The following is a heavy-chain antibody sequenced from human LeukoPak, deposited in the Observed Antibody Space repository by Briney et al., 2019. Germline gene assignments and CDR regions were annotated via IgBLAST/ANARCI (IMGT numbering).Heavy chain of an antibody. J-gene: IGHJ4*02. D-gene: IGHD6-6*01. CDR1: RFSFSNYW. CDR2: INQDGSVK. CDR3: ARIGYSSSSFDC. V-gene: IGHV3-7*01. Sequence: GGSLRLSCAASRFSFSNYWMSWVRQTPGKGLEWVANINQDGSVKYYVDSVKGRFTISRDNAKNSLYLQVNSLRAEDTAVYYCARIGYSSSSFDCWGQGTLVTVSS.